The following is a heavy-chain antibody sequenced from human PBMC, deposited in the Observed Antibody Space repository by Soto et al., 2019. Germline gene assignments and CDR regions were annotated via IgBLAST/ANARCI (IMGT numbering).Heavy chain of an antibody. Sequence: PGGSLRLSCAASGFTFSRFSMHWVRQAPGKGLAWVAVISYDGNNKHFAESVKGRFSISRDDSKNTVYLEMNNPRGDDSAVYYCARDHGMFLSYYYYGMDVWGQGTTVTVS. J-gene: IGHJ6*02. CDR3: ARDHGMFLSYYYYGMDV. D-gene: IGHD3-10*02. V-gene: IGHV3-30-3*01. CDR2: ISYDGNNK. CDR1: GFTFSRFS.